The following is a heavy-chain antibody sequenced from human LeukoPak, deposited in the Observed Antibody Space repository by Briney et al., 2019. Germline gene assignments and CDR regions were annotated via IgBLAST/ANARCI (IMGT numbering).Heavy chain of an antibody. Sequence: PGGSLRLSCAASRFTFSSYGMSWVRQAPGKGLEWVPAISNNGGYTYYADSVQGRFTISRDNSKSTLCPQMNSLRAEDTAVYYCAKQSGYCSDGSCYFPYWGQGTLVTVSS. CDR1: RFTFSSYG. CDR2: ISNNGGYT. V-gene: IGHV3-23*01. J-gene: IGHJ4*02. CDR3: AKQSGYCSDGSCYFPY. D-gene: IGHD2-15*01.